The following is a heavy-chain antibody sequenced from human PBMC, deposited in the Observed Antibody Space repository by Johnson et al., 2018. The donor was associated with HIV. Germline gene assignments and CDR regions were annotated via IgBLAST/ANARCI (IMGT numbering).Heavy chain of an antibody. D-gene: IGHD1-26*01. CDR3: ARVRGGRENAFDI. J-gene: IGHJ3*02. Sequence: QVQLVESGGGVVQPGGSLRLSCAGSGFTFSSYGMHWVRQAPGKGLEWVSFIRYDGTNKYYADSVKGRFTISRDNSKNTLSLQMNSPRVEDTALYYCARVRGGRENAFDIWGQGTMVTVSS. CDR1: GFTFSSYG. V-gene: IGHV3-30*02. CDR2: IRYDGTNK.